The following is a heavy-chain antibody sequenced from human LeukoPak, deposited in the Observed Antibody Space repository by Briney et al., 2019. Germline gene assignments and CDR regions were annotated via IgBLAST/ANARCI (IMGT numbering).Heavy chain of an antibody. CDR1: GFTFSSNA. Sequence: GGSLRLSCAASGFTFSSNAMHWVRQAPGKGLEWVALIWYDGSNKYYADSVKGRFTISRDNSKYTLYLQMNSLRAEDTAVYYCARGPLDYYYYYYMDVWGRGTTVTVSS. V-gene: IGHV3-33*08. J-gene: IGHJ6*03. CDR2: IWYDGSNK. D-gene: IGHD2-8*01. CDR3: ARGPLDYYYYYYMDV.